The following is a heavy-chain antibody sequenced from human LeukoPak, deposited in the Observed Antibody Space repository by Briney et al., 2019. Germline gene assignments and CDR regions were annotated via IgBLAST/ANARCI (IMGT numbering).Heavy chain of an antibody. Sequence: SETLSLTCTVSGGSISSYSWSWIRQPPGKGLEWIGYIYYSGSTNYNPSLKSRVTISVDTSKNQFSLKLSSVTAADTAVYYCARHKQWLVPSNYYYGMDVWGQGTTVTVSS. CDR1: GGSISSYS. J-gene: IGHJ6*02. CDR2: IYYSGST. V-gene: IGHV4-59*08. D-gene: IGHD6-19*01. CDR3: ARHKQWLVPSNYYYGMDV.